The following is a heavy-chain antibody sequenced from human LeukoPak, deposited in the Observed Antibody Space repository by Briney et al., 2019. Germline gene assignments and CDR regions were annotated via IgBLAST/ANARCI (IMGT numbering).Heavy chain of an antibody. J-gene: IGHJ3*02. Sequence: GSLRLSCVVSGFTFSSYAMGWVRQAPGKRPEWVSSLTDGGGTTYYVDSVKGRYTISRDNSKNTLYLHMNSLRAEDTAMYYCAKKRDAFDIWGQGTVVAVSS. CDR1: GFTFSSYA. CDR2: LTDGGGTT. V-gene: IGHV3-23*01. CDR3: AKKRDAFDI. D-gene: IGHD5-24*01.